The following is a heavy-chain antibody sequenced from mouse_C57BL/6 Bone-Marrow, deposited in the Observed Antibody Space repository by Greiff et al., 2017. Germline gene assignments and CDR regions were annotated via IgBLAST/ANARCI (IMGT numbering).Heavy chain of an antibody. CDR2: IDPSDSYT. D-gene: IGHD2-4*01. J-gene: IGHJ3*01. CDR3: ARSPYYDNDGLFAY. CDR1: GYTFTSYW. V-gene: IGHV1-69*01. Sequence: QVQLQQPGAELVMPGASVKLSCKASGYTFTSYWMHWVKQRPGQGLEWIGEIDPSDSYTNYNQKFKGKSTLTVDKSSSTAYMQLSSLTSEDSAVYYCARSPYYDNDGLFAYWGQGTLVTVSA.